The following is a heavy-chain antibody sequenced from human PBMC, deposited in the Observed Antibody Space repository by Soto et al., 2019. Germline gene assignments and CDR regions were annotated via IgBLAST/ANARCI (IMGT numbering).Heavy chain of an antibody. CDR2: INHSGST. CDR1: GGSFSGYY. D-gene: IGHD4-17*01. Sequence: SETLSLTCAVYGGSFSGYYWSWIRQPPGKGLEWIGEINHSGSTNYNPSLKSRVTISVDTSKNQFSLKLSSVTAADTAVYYCARWEYGDESWGQGTLVTVSS. J-gene: IGHJ5*02. CDR3: ARWEYGDES. V-gene: IGHV4-34*01.